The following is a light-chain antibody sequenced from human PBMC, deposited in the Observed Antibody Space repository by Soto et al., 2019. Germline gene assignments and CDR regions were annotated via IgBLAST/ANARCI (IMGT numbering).Light chain of an antibody. CDR1: SSDVGGYNY. CDR2: DVS. V-gene: IGLV2-14*01. CDR3: SSYTTNITLPVV. Sequence: QSALTQPASVSGSPGQSITISCTGTSSDVGGYNYVSWFQQHPGKAPRLMIYDVSNRPSGVSNRFSGSKSGNAASLTISGLQAEDEADYYCSSYTTNITLPVVFGGGTKLTVL. J-gene: IGLJ2*01.